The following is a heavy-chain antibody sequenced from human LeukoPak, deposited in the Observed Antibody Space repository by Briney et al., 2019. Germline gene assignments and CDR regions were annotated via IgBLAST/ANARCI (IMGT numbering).Heavy chain of an antibody. J-gene: IGHJ3*02. CDR1: GFTFSSYW. CDR3: ARYQVPIDDGLNI. CDR2: IKQDGSEK. Sequence: HPGGSLRLSCAASGFTFSSYWMSWVRQAPGKGLEWVANIKQDGSEKYYVDSVKGRFTISRDNAKNSLYLQMNSLRAEDTAVYYCARYQVPIDDGLNIWGQGTRVNVSS. D-gene: IGHD3-10*01. V-gene: IGHV3-7*01.